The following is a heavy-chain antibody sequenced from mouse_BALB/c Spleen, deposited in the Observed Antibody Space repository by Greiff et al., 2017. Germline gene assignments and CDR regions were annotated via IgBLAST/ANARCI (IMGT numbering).Heavy chain of an antibody. CDR1: GFNIKDYY. CDR3: NAPYYYGSSYSFDY. V-gene: IGHV14-4*02. D-gene: IGHD1-1*01. J-gene: IGHJ2*01. CDR2: IDPENGDT. Sequence: EVQLQQSGAELVRSGASVKLSCTASGFNIKDYYMHWVKQRPEQGLEWIGWIDPENGDTEYAPKFQGKATMTADTSSNTAYLQLSSLTSEDTAVYYCNAPYYYGSSYSFDYWGQGTTLTVSS.